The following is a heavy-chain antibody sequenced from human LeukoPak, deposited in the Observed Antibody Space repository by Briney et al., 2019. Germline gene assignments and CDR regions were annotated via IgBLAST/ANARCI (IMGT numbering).Heavy chain of an antibody. Sequence: ASVKLSCKASGGTVTSYAISWGRQGQGQGQGLKGGIIPIFGTANNAKKFQRRVTIPADESTRTAYMQLSSLRSEDTAVYYCAMAYGSGTYYKVWGQGTLVTVSS. V-gene: IGHV1-69*01. CDR3: AMAYGSGTYYKV. CDR2: IIPIFGTA. J-gene: IGHJ4*02. D-gene: IGHD3-10*01. CDR1: GGTVTSYA.